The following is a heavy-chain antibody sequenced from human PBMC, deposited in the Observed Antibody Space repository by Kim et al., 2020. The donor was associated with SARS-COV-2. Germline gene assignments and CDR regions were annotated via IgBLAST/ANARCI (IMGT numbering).Heavy chain of an antibody. J-gene: IGHJ4*02. V-gene: IGHV3-7*01. CDR3: ARDRSYSLDY. D-gene: IGHD1-26*01. CDR2: IKEDGSER. Sequence: GGSLRPSCAASGFTFSSNWMSWVRQAPGKGLEWVAKIKEDGSERYYVSSVEGRFTISRDNAKNSLYLQMNSLRAEDTGVYYCARDRSYSLDYWGQGTLVTVSS. CDR1: GFTFSSNW.